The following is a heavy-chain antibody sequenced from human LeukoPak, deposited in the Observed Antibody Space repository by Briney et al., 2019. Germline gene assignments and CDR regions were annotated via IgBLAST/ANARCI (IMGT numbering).Heavy chain of an antibody. CDR1: GFTFSSFP. V-gene: IGHV3-30-3*01. CDR3: AREQVAARLDP. J-gene: IGHJ5*02. D-gene: IGHD6-6*01. CDR2: TSYNGDNE. Sequence: PGRSLRLSCAASGFTFSSFPMHWVRQAPGKGLEWVGVTSYNGDNEYYADSVKGRFTISRDNSKNTLYLQMNSLRAEDTAVYYCAREQVAARLDPWGQGTLVTVSS.